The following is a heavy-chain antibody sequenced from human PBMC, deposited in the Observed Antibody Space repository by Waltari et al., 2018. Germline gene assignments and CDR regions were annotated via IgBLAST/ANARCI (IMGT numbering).Heavy chain of an antibody. CDR1: GGSISSYY. J-gene: IGHJ5*02. D-gene: IGHD6-25*01. CDR3: ARESSGYQWCWFDP. CDR2: IYTSGST. Sequence: QVQLQESGPGLVKPSETLSLTCTVSGGSISSYYWSWIRQPAGKGLEWIGRIYTSGSTNVIPSLKRRVTLSVDTSKSQFSRKLGLVTAADTAVYYCARESSGYQWCWFDPWGQGTLVTVSS. V-gene: IGHV4-4*07.